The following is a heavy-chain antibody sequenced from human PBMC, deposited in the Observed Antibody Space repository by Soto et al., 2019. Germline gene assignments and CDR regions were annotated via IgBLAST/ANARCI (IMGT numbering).Heavy chain of an antibody. CDR3: ARWRDVVATHES. V-gene: IGHV1-2*02. CDR2: INPNSGAS. Sequence: VASVKVSCKTSGYTFIDYYVHWGRQAPGQGLEWVGWINPNSGASNYAQNFQGRVTMTRDRSISTVYMELTGLRSDDTAVYYCARWRDVVATHESWGQGTMVTVSS. D-gene: IGHD5-12*01. CDR1: GYTFIDYY. J-gene: IGHJ5*02.